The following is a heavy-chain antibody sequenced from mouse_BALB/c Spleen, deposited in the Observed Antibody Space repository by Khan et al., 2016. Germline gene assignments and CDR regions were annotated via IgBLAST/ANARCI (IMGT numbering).Heavy chain of an antibody. Sequence: EVQLQESGPEVVKPGASVKISCKASGYTFTDYNMHWVKQSHGKSLEWIGYIYPYNGGTGYNQKFKTKATLTVDNSSSTAYMELRSLTSEDSAVYYCGRTGTYFDYWGQGTTLTVSS. J-gene: IGHJ2*01. D-gene: IGHD4-1*01. V-gene: IGHV1S29*02. CDR3: GRTGTYFDY. CDR1: GYTFTDYN. CDR2: IYPYNGGT.